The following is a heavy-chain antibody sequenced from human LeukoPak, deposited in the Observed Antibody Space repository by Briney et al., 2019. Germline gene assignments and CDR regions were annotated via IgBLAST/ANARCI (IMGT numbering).Heavy chain of an antibody. D-gene: IGHD3-10*01. CDR2: ISAYNGNT. Sequence: GASVKVSCKASGYTFTSYAMNWVRQAPGQGLEWMGWISAYNGNTNYAQKLQGRVTMTTDTSTSTAYMELRSLRSDDTAVYYCARGVFGELLTYFDYWGQGTLVTVSS. CDR1: GYTFTSYA. CDR3: ARGVFGELLTYFDY. V-gene: IGHV1-18*01. J-gene: IGHJ4*02.